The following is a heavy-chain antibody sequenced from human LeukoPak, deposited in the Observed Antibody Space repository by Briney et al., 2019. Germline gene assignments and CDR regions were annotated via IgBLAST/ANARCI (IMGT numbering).Heavy chain of an antibody. Sequence: SVKVSCKASGGTFSSYAISWVRQAPGQGLEWMGRIIPILGIANYAQKFQGRVTITADKSTSTAYMELSSLRSEDTAVYYCATIYYYGSGGDIWGQGRMVTVSS. CDR1: GGTFSSYA. D-gene: IGHD3-10*01. V-gene: IGHV1-69*04. CDR2: IIPILGIA. J-gene: IGHJ3*02. CDR3: ATIYYYGSGGDI.